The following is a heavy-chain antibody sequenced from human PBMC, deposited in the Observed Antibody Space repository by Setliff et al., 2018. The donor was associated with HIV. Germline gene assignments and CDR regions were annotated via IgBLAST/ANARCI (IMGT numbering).Heavy chain of an antibody. J-gene: IGHJ4*02. V-gene: IGHV3-7*01. D-gene: IGHD4-17*01. Sequence: GGSLRLSCSTSGFNFRDSWMSWVRQAPGKGLEWVANIKQDGSEKYYVDSVRGRFTISRDNANNSLYLQMNSLRLEDTAVYYCARGGTTSWNFWGQGTPVTVSS. CDR1: GFNFRDSW. CDR3: ARGGTTSWNF. CDR2: IKQDGSEK.